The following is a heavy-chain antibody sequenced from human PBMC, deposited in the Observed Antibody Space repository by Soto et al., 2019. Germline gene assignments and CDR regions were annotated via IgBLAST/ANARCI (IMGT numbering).Heavy chain of an antibody. CDR2: TYYRSKWYN. V-gene: IGHV6-1*01. J-gene: IGHJ3*02. CDR3: ARDRPERGDFWSGSPTDAFDI. CDR1: GDSVSSNSAA. Sequence: QSQTLSLTCAISGDSVSSNSAAWNWIRQSPSRGLEWLGRTYYRSKWYNDYAVSVKSRITISPDTSKNQFSLQLNSVTPEDTAVYYCARDRPERGDFWSGSPTDAFDIWGQGTMVTVSS. D-gene: IGHD3-3*01.